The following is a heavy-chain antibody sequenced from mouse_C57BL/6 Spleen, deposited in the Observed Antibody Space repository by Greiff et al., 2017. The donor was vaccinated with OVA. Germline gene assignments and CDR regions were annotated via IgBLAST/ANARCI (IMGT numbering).Heavy chain of an antibody. J-gene: IGHJ4*01. CDR2: IYPGDGDT. CDR3: APYYDYDGGYAMDY. V-gene: IGHV1-82*01. CDR1: GYAFSSSW. Sequence: QVHVKQSGPELVKPGASVKISCKASGYAFSSSWMNWVKQRPGKGLEWIGRIYPGDGDTNYNGKFKGKATLTADKSSSTAYMQLSSLTSEDSAVYFCAPYYDYDGGYAMDYWGQGTSVTVSS. D-gene: IGHD2-4*01.